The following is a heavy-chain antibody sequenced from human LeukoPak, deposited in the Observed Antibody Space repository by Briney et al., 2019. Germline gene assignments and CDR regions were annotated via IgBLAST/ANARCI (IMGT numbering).Heavy chain of an antibody. Sequence: GGSLRPSCAASGLTFDDYAMHWVRQAPGKGLLWVSLFSGDGGWTYYADSLKGRFTISRDNSKTSLYLQMNSLTTEDTALYYCAKDGGGGYSSTYFFDNWGQGTLVTVSS. D-gene: IGHD3-22*01. V-gene: IGHV3-43*02. CDR1: GLTFDDYA. CDR2: FSGDGGWT. CDR3: AKDGGGGYSSTYFFDN. J-gene: IGHJ4*02.